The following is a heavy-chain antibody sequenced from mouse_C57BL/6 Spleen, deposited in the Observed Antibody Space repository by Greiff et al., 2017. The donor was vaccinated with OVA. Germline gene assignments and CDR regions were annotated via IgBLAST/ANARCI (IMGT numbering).Heavy chain of an antibody. Sequence: QVQLQQPGAELVMPGASVKLSCKASGYTFTSYWMHWVKQRPGQGLEWIGEIDPSDSYTNYNQKFKGKSTLPVDKSSSTAYMKLSSLTSEDSAVDYCARLTTVVATDYWGQGTTRTVAS. CDR1: GYTFTSYW. CDR2: IDPSDSYT. D-gene: IGHD1-1*01. J-gene: IGHJ2*01. V-gene: IGHV1-69*01. CDR3: ARLTTVVATDY.